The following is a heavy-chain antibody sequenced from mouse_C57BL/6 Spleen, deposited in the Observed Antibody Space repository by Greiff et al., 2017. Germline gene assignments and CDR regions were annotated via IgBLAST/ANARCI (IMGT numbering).Heavy chain of an antibody. Sequence: QVQLQQPGTELVKPGASVKLSCKASGYTFTSYWMHWVKQRPGQGLEWIGNIIPSNGGTNYNEKFKSKATLTVDKSSSTAYMQLSSLTSEDSAVYYCARSGGLLRDWYFDVWGTGTTVTVSS. J-gene: IGHJ1*03. V-gene: IGHV1-53*01. CDR1: GYTFTSYW. CDR2: IIPSNGGT. CDR3: ARSGGLLRDWYFDV. D-gene: IGHD1-1*01.